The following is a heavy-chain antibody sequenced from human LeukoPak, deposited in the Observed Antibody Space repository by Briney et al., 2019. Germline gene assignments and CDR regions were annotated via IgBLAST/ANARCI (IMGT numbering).Heavy chain of an antibody. CDR2: ISGSGGST. D-gene: IGHD6-19*01. J-gene: IGHJ3*02. Sequence: PGGSLRLSCAASGFTFSSYAMSWVRQAPGKGLEWVSAISGSGGSTYYADSVKGRFTISRDNSKNTLYLQMNSLRAEDTAVYYCAKESSGWTHLPDAFDIWGQGTMVTVSS. V-gene: IGHV3-23*01. CDR3: AKESSGWTHLPDAFDI. CDR1: GFTFSSYA.